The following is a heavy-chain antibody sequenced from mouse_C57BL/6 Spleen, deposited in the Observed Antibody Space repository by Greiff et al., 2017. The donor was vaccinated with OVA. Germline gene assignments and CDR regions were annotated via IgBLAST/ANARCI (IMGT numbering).Heavy chain of an antibody. J-gene: IGHJ4*01. V-gene: IGHV1-52*01. CDR3: ARSEVLRHAMDY. CDR1: GYTFTSYW. CDR2: IDPSDSET. Sequence: QVQLKQSGAELVRPGSSVKLSCKASGYTFTSYWMHWVKQRPIQGLEWIGNIDPSDSETHYNQKFKDKATLTVDKSSSTAYMQLSSLTSEDSAVYYCARSEVLRHAMDYWGQGTSVTVSS. D-gene: IGHD2-4*01.